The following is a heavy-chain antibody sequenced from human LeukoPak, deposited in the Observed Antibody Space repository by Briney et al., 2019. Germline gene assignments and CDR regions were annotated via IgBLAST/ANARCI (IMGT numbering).Heavy chain of an antibody. CDR1: GGSISSGSYY. CDR2: IYSSGST. J-gene: IGHJ6*03. Sequence: SETPSLTCTVSGGSISSGSYYWSWIRQPAGKGLEWIGRIYSSGSTNFNPSLKSRVTISVDTSKNQFSLKLSSVTAADTAVYYCARDIYSSSWYTYYYYMDVWGKGTTVTVSS. CDR3: ARDIYSSSWYTYYYYMDV. V-gene: IGHV4-61*02. D-gene: IGHD6-13*01.